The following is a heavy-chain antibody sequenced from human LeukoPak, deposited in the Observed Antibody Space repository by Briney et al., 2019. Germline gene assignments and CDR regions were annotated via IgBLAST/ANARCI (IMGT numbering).Heavy chain of an antibody. D-gene: IGHD2-15*01. CDR2: VDSGGGS. CDR1: GGSISSSGYY. CDR3: ARGSGNWDIDY. J-gene: IGHJ4*02. V-gene: IGHV4-39*07. Sequence: SETLSLTCTVSGGSISSSGYYWGWVRQPPGKGLEWIGSVDSGGGSHYNPSLKSRVTTSRDTSKNQVSLRLISVTAADTALYYCARGSGNWDIDYWGQGTLVTVSS.